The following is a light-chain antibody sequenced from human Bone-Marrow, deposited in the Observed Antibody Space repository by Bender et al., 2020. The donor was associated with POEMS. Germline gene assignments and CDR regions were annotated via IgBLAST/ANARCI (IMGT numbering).Light chain of an antibody. CDR1: SSNIGNHG. V-gene: IGLV1-36*01. CDR2: YDD. CDR3: SAWDDSLSGWV. Sequence: QSVVTQPPSLSEAPRQRVTISCSVSSSNIGNHGVNWFQQLPGEAPKLLIYYDDLLTPGVSDRFSVSKSGTSASLAISELQSEDEALYYCSAWDDSLSGWVFGGGTKLTVL. J-gene: IGLJ3*02.